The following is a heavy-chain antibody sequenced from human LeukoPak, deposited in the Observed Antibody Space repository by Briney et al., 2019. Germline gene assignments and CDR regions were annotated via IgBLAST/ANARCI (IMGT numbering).Heavy chain of an antibody. D-gene: IGHD1-26*01. CDR2: IIPILGIA. CDR3: ASRSGSYRTGFDY. J-gene: IGHJ4*02. Sequence: ASVKVSCKASGGTFSSYAISWVRQAPGQGLEWMGRIIPILGIANYAQKFQGRVTITADKSTSTAYMELSSLRSEDTAVYYCASRSGSYRTGFDYWGQGTLVTVSS. CDR1: GGTFSSYA. V-gene: IGHV1-69*04.